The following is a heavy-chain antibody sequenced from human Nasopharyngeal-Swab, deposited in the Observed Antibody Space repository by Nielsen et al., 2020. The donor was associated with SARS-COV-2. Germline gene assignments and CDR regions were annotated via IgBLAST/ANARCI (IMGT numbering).Heavy chain of an antibody. D-gene: IGHD3-3*01. V-gene: IGHV1-8*02. CDR2: MNPNSGNT. Sequence: ASVKVSCKASGGTFSSYAINWVRQATGQGLEWMGWMNPNSGNTGYAQKFQGRVTMTRNTSISTAYMELSSLRSEDTAVYYCAREYYDFWSGMISYGMDVWGQGTTVTVSS. CDR1: GGTFSSYA. J-gene: IGHJ6*02. CDR3: AREYYDFWSGMISYGMDV.